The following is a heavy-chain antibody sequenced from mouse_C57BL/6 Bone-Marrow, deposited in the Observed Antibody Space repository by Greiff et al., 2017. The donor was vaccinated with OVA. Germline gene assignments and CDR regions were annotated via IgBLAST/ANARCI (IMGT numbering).Heavy chain of an antibody. J-gene: IGHJ3*01. CDR3: ARRDDYGAWFAY. CDR2: ISNGGGST. V-gene: IGHV5-12*01. Sequence: EVQLVESGGGLVQPGGSLKLSCAASGFTFSDYYMYWVRQTPEKRLEWIAYISNGGGSTYYPDTVKGRFTISRDNAKNTLYLQMSRLKSEGTAMYYCARRDDYGAWFAYWGQGTLVTVSA. CDR1: GFTFSDYY. D-gene: IGHD2-4*01.